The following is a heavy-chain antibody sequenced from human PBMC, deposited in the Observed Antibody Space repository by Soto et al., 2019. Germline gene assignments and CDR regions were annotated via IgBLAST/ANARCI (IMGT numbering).Heavy chain of an antibody. D-gene: IGHD3-10*01. CDR3: ARSWRSMVRGIPDY. V-gene: IGHV3-7*01. Sequence: GGSLRLSCAASGFTFSSYWMSWVRQAPGKGLEWVANIKQDGSEKYYVDSVKGRFTISRDNAKNSLYLQMNSLRAEDTAVYYCARSWRSMVRGIPDYWGQGTLVTVSS. CDR2: IKQDGSEK. CDR1: GFTFSSYW. J-gene: IGHJ4*02.